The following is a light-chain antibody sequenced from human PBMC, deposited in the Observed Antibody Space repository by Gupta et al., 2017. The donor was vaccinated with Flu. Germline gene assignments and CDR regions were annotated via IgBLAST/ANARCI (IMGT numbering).Light chain of an antibody. J-gene: IGLJ3*02. CDR3: QSYDSSLSGCV. Sequence: QSVLTQPPSVSGAPGPRVTIPCTGSSSNIGAGYDVHWYQQLPGTAPKLLIYGNSNRPSGVPDRFSGSKSGTSASLAITGLQAEDEADYDCQSYDSSLSGCVFGGGTKLTVL. V-gene: IGLV1-40*01. CDR1: SSNIGAGYD. CDR2: GNS.